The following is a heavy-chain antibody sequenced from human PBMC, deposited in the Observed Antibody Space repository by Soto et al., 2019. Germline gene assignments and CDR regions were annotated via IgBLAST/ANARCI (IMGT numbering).Heavy chain of an antibody. D-gene: IGHD3-16*02. CDR1: GGTFSSYA. Sequence: GASVTVSCKASGGTFSSYAISWVRQAPGQWLEWMGGIIPIFGTANYAQKFQGRVTITADESTSTVYMELSSLRSEDTAVYYCARRGFHDYVWGSYRYQGGSGYYGMDVWGQGTTVTVSS. CDR2: IIPIFGTA. CDR3: ARRGFHDYVWGSYRYQGGSGYYGMDV. V-gene: IGHV1-69*13. J-gene: IGHJ6*02.